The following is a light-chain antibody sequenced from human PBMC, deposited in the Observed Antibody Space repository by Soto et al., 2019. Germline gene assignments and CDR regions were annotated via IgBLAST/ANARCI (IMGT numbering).Light chain of an antibody. J-gene: IGLJ1*01. CDR1: NIGTGQD. CDR3: QSSDGSPNGLYV. V-gene: IGLV1-40*01. CDR2: GNS. Sequence: QSVLTQPPSVSGAPGQRVTISCSGSNIGTGQDVHWYQQLPGTAPKVLIYGNSNRPSGVPDRFSGSKSGTSASLAISGLQAEDEADYYCQSSDGSPNGLYVFGTGTKLTVL.